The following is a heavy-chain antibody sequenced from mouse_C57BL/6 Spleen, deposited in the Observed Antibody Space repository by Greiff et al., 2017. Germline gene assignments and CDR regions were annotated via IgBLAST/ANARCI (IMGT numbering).Heavy chain of an antibody. CDR3: ARRSGYGYAMDY. V-gene: IGHV1-50*01. CDR2: IDPSDSYT. D-gene: IGHD3-2*02. J-gene: IGHJ4*01. CDR1: GYTFTSYW. Sequence: VQLQQPGAELVKPGASVKLSCKASGYTFTSYWMQWVKQRPGQGLEWIGEIDPSDSYTNYNQKFKGKATLTVDTSSSTAYMQLSSLTSEDSAVYYCARRSGYGYAMDYWGQGTSVTVAS.